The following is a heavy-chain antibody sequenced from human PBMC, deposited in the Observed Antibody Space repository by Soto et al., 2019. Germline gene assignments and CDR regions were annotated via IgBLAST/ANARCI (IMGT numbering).Heavy chain of an antibody. CDR1: AFSLSTSGVG. CDR2: IYWDDDK. D-gene: IGHD6-13*01. CDR3: AHSNHWIAAAGNNY. J-gene: IGHJ4*02. Sequence: QITLKEAGPTLVKPTQTLALTCTFSAFSLSTSGVGVGWIRQPPGKALEGLALIYWDDDKRYSPSLKSRLTSTKDPSKNPVVLTRTNMDPLDTATYYCAHSNHWIAAAGNNYWGQGTLVTVSS. V-gene: IGHV2-5*02.